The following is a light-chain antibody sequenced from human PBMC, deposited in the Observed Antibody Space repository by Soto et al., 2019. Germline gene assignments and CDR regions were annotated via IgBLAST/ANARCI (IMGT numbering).Light chain of an antibody. CDR1: QSVSSSY. V-gene: IGKV3-20*01. J-gene: IGKJ3*01. CDR2: GAS. CDR3: LQYDSSPFT. Sequence: EIVLTQSPGTLSLSPGERATLSCRASQSVSSSYLAWYQQKPGQAPRLLIYGASSRATGIPDRFSGSGSGTDFNLNISRLEPEDFAVYYCLQYDSSPFTFGPGTKVDIK.